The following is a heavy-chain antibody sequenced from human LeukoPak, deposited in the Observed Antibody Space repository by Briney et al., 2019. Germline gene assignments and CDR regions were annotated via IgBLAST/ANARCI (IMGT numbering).Heavy chain of an antibody. J-gene: IGHJ4*02. V-gene: IGHV1-2*02. CDR2: INPNSGGT. CDR1: GYTFTGYY. Sequence: ASVTVSCKASGYTFTGYYMHWVRQAPGQGLEGMGWINPNSGGTNYAQKFQGRVTMTRDTSISTAYMELSRLRSDDTAVYYCAREADCSGGSCVDYWGQGTLVTVSS. CDR3: AREADCSGGSCVDY. D-gene: IGHD2-15*01.